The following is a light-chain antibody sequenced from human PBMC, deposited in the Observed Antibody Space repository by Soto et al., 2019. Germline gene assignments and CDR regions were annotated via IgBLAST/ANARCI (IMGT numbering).Light chain of an antibody. J-gene: IGKJ4*01. Sequence: DIQMTQSPSSVSASVGDRVTITCRASQGVSTWLAWYQQKPGKAPNLLIYTASSLQSGVPSRFSGSGSRTDFTLTISSRQPEDFATYYCQQTTPFPLAFGGGTKVEI. CDR3: QQTTPFPLA. CDR1: QGVSTW. CDR2: TAS. V-gene: IGKV1D-12*01.